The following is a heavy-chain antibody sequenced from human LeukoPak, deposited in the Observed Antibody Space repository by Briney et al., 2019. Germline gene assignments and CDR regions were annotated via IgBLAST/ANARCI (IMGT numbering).Heavy chain of an antibody. Sequence: PGGSLRLSCVASGFSFSSYAMSWVRQAPGKGLEWVSAISGSGGSTYYADSVKGRFTISRDNSKNTLYLQMNSLRAEDAAVYYCAKKPSSGRPHGMDVWGQGTTVTVSS. CDR3: AKKPSSGRPHGMDV. CDR2: ISGSGGST. V-gene: IGHV3-23*01. D-gene: IGHD6-19*01. J-gene: IGHJ6*02. CDR1: GFSFSSYA.